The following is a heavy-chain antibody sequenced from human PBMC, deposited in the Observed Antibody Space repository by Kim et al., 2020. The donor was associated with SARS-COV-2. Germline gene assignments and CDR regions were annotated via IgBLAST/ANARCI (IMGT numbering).Heavy chain of an antibody. Sequence: GGSLRLSCAASGFTFSSYAMTWVRQAPGKGLEWVSTITGSGGGTYFAVSVKGRFTISRDNSRNTLSLQMNSLRVEDTAIYYCVKGKATGKVDWFDPWGQGTLVTVSS. CDR2: ITGSGGGT. D-gene: IGHD5-12*01. CDR1: GFTFSSYA. J-gene: IGHJ5*02. CDR3: VKGKATGKVDWFDP. V-gene: IGHV3-23*01.